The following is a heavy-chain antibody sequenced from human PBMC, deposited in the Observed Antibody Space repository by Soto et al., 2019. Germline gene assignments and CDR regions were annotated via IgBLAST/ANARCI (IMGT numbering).Heavy chain of an antibody. V-gene: IGHV3-66*01. Sequence: EVQLVESGGGLVQPGGSLRLSCAASGFTVSSNYMSWVRQAPGKGLEWVSILSSGGTTYYADSLQGRFTISRDNSKNTLYLTMSILRAEDPARYYGVGGALAYWGQGTLVTVSS. CDR2: LSSGGTT. J-gene: IGHJ4*02. CDR3: VGGALAY. D-gene: IGHD3-3*02. CDR1: GFTVSSNY.